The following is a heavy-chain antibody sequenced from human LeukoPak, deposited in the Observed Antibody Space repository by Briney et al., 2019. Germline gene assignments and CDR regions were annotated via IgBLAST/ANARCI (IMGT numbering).Heavy chain of an antibody. CDR2: IYTSGST. J-gene: IGHJ6*03. D-gene: IGHD3-3*01. V-gene: IGHV4-61*02. CDR3: ARESADFWSGYYYMDV. Sequence: PSETLSLTCTVSGGSISSGSYYWSWIRQPAGKGLEWIGRIYTSGSTNYNPSLKSRVTISVDTSKNQFSLKLSSVTAADTAVYYCARESADFWSGYYYMDVWGKGTTVTVSS. CDR1: GGSISSGSYY.